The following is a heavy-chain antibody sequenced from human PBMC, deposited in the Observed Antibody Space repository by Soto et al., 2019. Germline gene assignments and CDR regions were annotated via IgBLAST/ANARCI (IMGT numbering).Heavy chain of an antibody. CDR2: ISSATSYI. Sequence: EVQLVESGGGLVKPGGSLRLSCAASGFTFSTYSMSWVRQAPGRGLEWVSSISSATSYIYYADSVKGRFTISRDNAKNSLYPQMNSLRAEDTAVYYWASVLGALKSGGFGPWDEGTLVTVAS. D-gene: IGHD6-6*01. J-gene: IGHJ5*02. CDR1: GFTFSTYS. CDR3: ASVLGALKSGGFGP. V-gene: IGHV3-21*01.